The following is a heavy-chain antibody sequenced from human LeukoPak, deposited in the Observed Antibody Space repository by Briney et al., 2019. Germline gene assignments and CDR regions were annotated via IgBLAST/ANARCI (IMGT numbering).Heavy chain of an antibody. D-gene: IGHD3-10*01. CDR2: IYHSGST. CDR1: GGSIISSNW. V-gene: IGHV4-4*02. J-gene: IGHJ5*02. Sequence: SETLSLTCTVSGGSIISSNWWSWVRQPPGKGLEWIGEIYHSGSTNYNPSLKSRVTISIDKSENQLSLKLSSVTAADTAVYYCARQESWFGEWMGGFDPWGQGTLVTVSS. CDR3: ARQESWFGEWMGGFDP.